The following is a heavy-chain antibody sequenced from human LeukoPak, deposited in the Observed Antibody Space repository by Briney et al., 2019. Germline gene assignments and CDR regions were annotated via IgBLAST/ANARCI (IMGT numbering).Heavy chain of an antibody. Sequence: PGGSLRLSCAASGFTFSSYSMNWVRQAPGKRLEWVSYISSSSSTIYYADSVKGRFTISRDNAKNPLFLQMNSLRAEDTAVYYCARDGVLRYFDYYYYYMDVWGKGTTVTISS. CDR3: ARDGVLRYFDYYYYYMDV. CDR1: GFTFSSYS. J-gene: IGHJ6*03. V-gene: IGHV3-48*04. CDR2: ISSSSSTI. D-gene: IGHD3-9*01.